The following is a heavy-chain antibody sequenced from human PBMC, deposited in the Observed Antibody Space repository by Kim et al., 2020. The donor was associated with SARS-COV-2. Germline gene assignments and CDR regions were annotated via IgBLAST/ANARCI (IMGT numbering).Heavy chain of an antibody. CDR3: ARDRGQTAAGTPFDQ. CDR2: NYYRGNT. Sequence: SETLSLTCIVSGGSIGTAGYYWAWFRQPPGKGLEWIVNNYYRGNTYYNASMRSRITISLDRPKNQISLEVTSVTAADTAVYYCARDRGQTAAGTPFDQGGQGTLVTVSA. J-gene: IGHJ4*02. D-gene: IGHD6-13*01. CDR1: GGSIGTAGYY. V-gene: IGHV4-39*07.